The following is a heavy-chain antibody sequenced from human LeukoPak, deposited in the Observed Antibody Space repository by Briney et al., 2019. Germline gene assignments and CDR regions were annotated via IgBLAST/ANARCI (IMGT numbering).Heavy chain of an antibody. D-gene: IGHD5-18*01. Sequence: GGSLRLSCAASGFTFRSYDMSWVRQAPGKGLEWVSVISGNGGRTYYADSVKGRFTISRDNSKNTLYLKMNSLRAEDTAVYYCAKVRDLDTVLGRFDNWGQGTLVTVSS. CDR2: ISGNGGRT. V-gene: IGHV3-23*01. CDR3: AKVRDLDTVLGRFDN. CDR1: GFTFRSYD. J-gene: IGHJ5*02.